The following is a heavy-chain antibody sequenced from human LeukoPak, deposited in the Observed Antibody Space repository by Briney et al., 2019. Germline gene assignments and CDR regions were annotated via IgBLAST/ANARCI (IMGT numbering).Heavy chain of an antibody. D-gene: IGHD5-12*01. V-gene: IGHV1-2*02. Sequence: ASVKVSCKASGYTFTGYYMHWVRQAPGQGLEWMGWINPNSGGTNYAQKFQGRVTMIRDTSISTAYMELSRLRSDDTAVYYCATPERGYSGYDFGSWGQGTLVTVSS. CDR2: INPNSGGT. J-gene: IGHJ4*02. CDR1: GYTFTGYY. CDR3: ATPERGYSGYDFGS.